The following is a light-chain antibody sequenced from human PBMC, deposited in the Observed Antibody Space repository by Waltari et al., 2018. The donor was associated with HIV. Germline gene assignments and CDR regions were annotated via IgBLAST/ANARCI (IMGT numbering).Light chain of an antibody. CDR2: GAS. J-gene: IGKJ1*01. Sequence: ENVLTPSPGTLSLSPGQRATLSCRASQSVSGSYLAWYQQRSGQAPRLLIYGASSRATGIPDRFTGSGSGTDFTLSISRLEPEDFAMYYCQDYGSSRMFGQGTKVEIK. CDR1: QSVSGSY. CDR3: QDYGSSRM. V-gene: IGKV3-20*01.